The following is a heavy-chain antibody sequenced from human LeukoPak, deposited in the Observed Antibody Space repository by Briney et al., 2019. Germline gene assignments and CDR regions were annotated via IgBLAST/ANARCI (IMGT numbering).Heavy chain of an antibody. J-gene: IGHJ5*02. CDR3: ARVFRGVVTSNWFDP. D-gene: IGHD2-21*02. CDR1: GGSMTGHY. Sequence: SETLSLTCTVSGGSMTGHYWTWIRQSPGKGLEWIGVVYDNGNTNYNSSLQSRVTMSVDTSTNQLSLKMTSVTAADTAIYYCARVFRGVVTSNWFDPWGQGTLVTVSS. CDR2: VYDNGNT. V-gene: IGHV4-59*11.